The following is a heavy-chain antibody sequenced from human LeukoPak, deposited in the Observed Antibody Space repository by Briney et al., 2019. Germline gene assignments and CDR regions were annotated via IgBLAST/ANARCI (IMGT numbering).Heavy chain of an antibody. Sequence: SETLSLTCTASGGSISSYYWSWVRQPAGKGLEWIGRIYTSGSTNYNPSLKRRVTMSVDTSKNQFSLKLSSVNAADTAVYYCARAFSVLKAALGGAFDIWGQGTMVTVSS. CDR1: GGSISSYY. D-gene: IGHD6-13*01. CDR2: IYTSGST. V-gene: IGHV4-4*07. J-gene: IGHJ3*02. CDR3: ARAFSVLKAALGGAFDI.